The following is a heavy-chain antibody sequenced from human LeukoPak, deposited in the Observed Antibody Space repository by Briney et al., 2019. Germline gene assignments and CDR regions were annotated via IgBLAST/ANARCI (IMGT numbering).Heavy chain of an antibody. Sequence: GGSLRHSCSTSGFVFDDYTINWFRQAPGKGLEWVGFIRGRTYRGTKQYAASVKGRFTISRDDSKGVAYLQLNSLETEDTAVYYCSRDRSKFNDFSSGQPHPAFDYWGQGTLVTVSS. CDR2: IRGRTYRGTK. V-gene: IGHV3-49*03. J-gene: IGHJ4*01. D-gene: IGHD3-3*01. CDR1: GFVFDDYT. CDR3: SRDRSKFNDFSSGQPHPAFDY.